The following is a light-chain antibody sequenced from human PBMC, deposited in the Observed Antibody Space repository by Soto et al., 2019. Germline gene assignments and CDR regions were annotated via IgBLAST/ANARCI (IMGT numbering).Light chain of an antibody. Sequence: QSVLTQPPSVSGAPGQRVTISCTGSSSNIGAGYDVHWYQHLPGTAPKLLIYGNSNRPSGVPDRFSGSKSGTSASLATTGLQAEDEADYYCQSYDSSLYVVFGGGTKLTVL. J-gene: IGLJ2*01. CDR2: GNS. V-gene: IGLV1-40*01. CDR3: QSYDSSLYVV. CDR1: SSNIGAGYD.